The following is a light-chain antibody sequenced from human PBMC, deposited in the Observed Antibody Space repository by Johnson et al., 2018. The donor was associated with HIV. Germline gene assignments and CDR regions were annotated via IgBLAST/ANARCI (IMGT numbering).Light chain of an antibody. V-gene: IGLV1-51*02. CDR1: NSNIGNNY. CDR2: END. J-gene: IGLJ1*01. CDR3: GTWDSSLNVFYV. Sequence: QSVLTQPPSVSAAPGQKVTISCSGSNSNIGNNYVSWYQQLPGTAPKLLIYENDKRPSEIPDRFSGSKSGTSATLGITGLQTGDEADYYCGTWDSSLNVFYVFGTGTKVTVL.